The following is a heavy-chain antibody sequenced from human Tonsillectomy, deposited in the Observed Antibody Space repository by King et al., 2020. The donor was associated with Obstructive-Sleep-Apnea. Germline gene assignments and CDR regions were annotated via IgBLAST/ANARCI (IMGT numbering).Heavy chain of an antibody. V-gene: IGHV3-30*02. CDR2: TRYDGSKK. J-gene: IGHJ4*02. CDR1: GFTFRNYG. Sequence: QVQLVESGGGVVQPGGSLRVSCATSGFTFRNYGMHWVRQAPGKGLEWVAFTRYDGSKKYYADSVKGRFTISRDNPKNTLYLQMNSLRAEDTAVYYCAKEAGYFDYWGQGTLVTVSS. CDR3: AKEAGYFDY.